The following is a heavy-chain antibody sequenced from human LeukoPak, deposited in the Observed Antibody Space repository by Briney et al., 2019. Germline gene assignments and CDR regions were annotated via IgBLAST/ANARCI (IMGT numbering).Heavy chain of an antibody. D-gene: IGHD3-22*01. Sequence: PGGSLRLSCAASGFTFSSYEMNWVRQAPGKGLEWVSYISSSGSTIYYADSVKGRFTISRDNAKDSLYLQMNSLRAEDTAVYYCAREGRSYGISGYYFSYWGQGTLVTVSS. CDR2: ISSSGSTI. J-gene: IGHJ4*02. CDR3: AREGRSYGISGYYFSY. V-gene: IGHV3-48*03. CDR1: GFTFSSYE.